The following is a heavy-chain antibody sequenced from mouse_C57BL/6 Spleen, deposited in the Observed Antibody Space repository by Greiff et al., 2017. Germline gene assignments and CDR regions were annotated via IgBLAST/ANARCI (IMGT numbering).Heavy chain of an antibody. CDR3: TRGPFITTVVATPFAY. CDR1: GFTFSSYA. J-gene: IGHJ3*01. D-gene: IGHD1-1*01. CDR2: ISSGGDYI. V-gene: IGHV5-9-1*02. Sequence: EVHLVESGEGLVKPGGSLKLSCAASGFTFSSYAMSWVRQTPEKRLEWVAYISSGGDYIYYADTVKGRFTISRDNARNTLYLQMSSLKSEDTAMYYCTRGPFITTVVATPFAYWGQGTLVTVSA.